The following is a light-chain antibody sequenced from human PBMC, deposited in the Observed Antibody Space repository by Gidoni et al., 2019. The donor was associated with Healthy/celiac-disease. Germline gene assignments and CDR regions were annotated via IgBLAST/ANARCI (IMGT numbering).Light chain of an antibody. V-gene: IGKV1-33*01. Sequence: DIQMTQSPSSLSASVGDRVTITCQASQDISNYLNWYQQKPGKAPKLLIYDASNLETGVPSRFSGSGSGTDFTFTISSLQPEDIATYYCQQYDNLPSVTFGGXTKVEIK. CDR2: DAS. CDR1: QDISNY. CDR3: QQYDNLPSVT. J-gene: IGKJ4*01.